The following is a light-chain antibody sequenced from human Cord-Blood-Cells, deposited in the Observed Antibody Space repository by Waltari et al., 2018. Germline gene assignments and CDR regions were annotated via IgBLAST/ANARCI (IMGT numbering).Light chain of an antibody. CDR1: SSDVGGYNH. CDR2: DVS. V-gene: IGLV2-14*03. J-gene: IGLJ3*02. Sequence: QSALSQPASVSGSPGQSITISCTGTSSDVGGYNHVTRYQQHPGKAPKLMIYDVSNRPSGVSIRFSGSNSGNTASPTISGLRAEDEADYYCSSYTSSSWVFDGGTKLTVL. CDR3: SSYTSSSWV.